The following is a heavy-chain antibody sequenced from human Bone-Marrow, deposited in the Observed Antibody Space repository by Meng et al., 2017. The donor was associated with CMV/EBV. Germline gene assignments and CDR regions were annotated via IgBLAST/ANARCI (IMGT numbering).Heavy chain of an antibody. CDR3: ARGWELPRFFDL. Sequence: SETLSLTCTVSGGSISSTSYYWGWIRQPPGKGLEWIGNSYYSGSTYYNPSLKSRVTISVDTSKNQFSLKLSSVPAADTAVYYCARGWELPRFFDLWGRGTLVTVSS. CDR1: GGSISSTSYY. J-gene: IGHJ2*01. V-gene: IGHV4-39*07. D-gene: IGHD1-26*01. CDR2: SYYSGST.